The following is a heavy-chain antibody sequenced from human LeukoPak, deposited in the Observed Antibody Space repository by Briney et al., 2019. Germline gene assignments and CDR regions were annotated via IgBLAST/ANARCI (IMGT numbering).Heavy chain of an antibody. V-gene: IGHV1-69*05. Sequence: SVKVSCKASGGTFSNYAFSWVRQAPGQGLEWMGGIIPIFRTTNYAEQFQGRVTITTDESTNTAYLDLSSLRSEDTAVYYCAKDDGSATMGFDSGGQGTLVSVSS. J-gene: IGHJ5*01. CDR1: GGTFSNYA. D-gene: IGHD1-26*01. CDR3: AKDDGSATMGFDS. CDR2: IIPIFRTT.